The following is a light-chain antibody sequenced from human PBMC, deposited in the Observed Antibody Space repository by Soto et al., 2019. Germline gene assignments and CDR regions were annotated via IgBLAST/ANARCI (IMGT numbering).Light chain of an antibody. Sequence: IQMTQSPSSLSASVGDRLTITCLAIQGIRTYLNWYEQKQGKAPKLLIYAASSLQSGVPSRFRGSGSGTDFTLTISSMQPEDFETYYCLQDSNYPWTFGQGTKVDIK. V-gene: IGKV1-6*01. CDR3: LQDSNYPWT. CDR1: QGIRTY. J-gene: IGKJ1*01. CDR2: AAS.